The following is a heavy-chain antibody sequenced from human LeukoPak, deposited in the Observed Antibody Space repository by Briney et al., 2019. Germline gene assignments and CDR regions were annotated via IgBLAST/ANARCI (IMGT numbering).Heavy chain of an antibody. CDR2: ISAYNGNT. D-gene: IGHD1-1*01. J-gene: IGHJ4*02. CDR1: GYTFTSYG. CDR3: ARVGWWDWNGYERWFDY. V-gene: IGHV1-18*01. Sequence: GASVKVSCKASGYTFTSYGISWVRQAPGQGLEWMGWISAYNGNTNYAQKLQGRVTMTTDTSTSTAYMELRSLRSDDTAVYYCARVGWWDWNGYERWFDYWGQGTLVTASS.